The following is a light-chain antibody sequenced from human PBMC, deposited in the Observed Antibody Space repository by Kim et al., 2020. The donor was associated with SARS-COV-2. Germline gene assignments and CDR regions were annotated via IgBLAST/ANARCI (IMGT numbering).Light chain of an antibody. CDR3: QQYNNWPLWT. CDR1: QGVSSN. V-gene: IGKV3-15*01. Sequence: EIVMTQSPATPSVSPGERATLSCRASQGVSSNLAWYQQKPGQAPRLLIYGASTRATGIPARFSGSGSGTEFTLTISSLQSEDFAVYYCQQYNNWPLWTFGQGTKVDIK. CDR2: GAS. J-gene: IGKJ1*01.